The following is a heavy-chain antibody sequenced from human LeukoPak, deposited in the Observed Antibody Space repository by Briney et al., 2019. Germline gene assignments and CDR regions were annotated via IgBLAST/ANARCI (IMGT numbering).Heavy chain of an antibody. CDR3: ARIWIRSRFLDSGALDY. CDR2: IYYSGST. Sequence: SETLSLTCTVAGGSISSSSYYWGWIRHPPGKGLEWIGSIYYSGSTYYNPSLKRRLTISVDTSNNQFSLKRSSGTAAATAVYYCARIWIRSRFLDSGALDYWGQGTLVTVSS. CDR1: GGSISSSSYY. D-gene: IGHD3-3*01. V-gene: IGHV4-39*01. J-gene: IGHJ4*02.